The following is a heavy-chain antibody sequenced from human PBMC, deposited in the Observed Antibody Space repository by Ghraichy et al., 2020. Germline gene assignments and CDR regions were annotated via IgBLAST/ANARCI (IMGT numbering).Heavy chain of an antibody. V-gene: IGHV4-34*01. Sequence: QTLSLTCTVYGGSFSGYYWSWLRQPPGKGLEWIGEIKLSGSTSYSPSLRSRVTISVDTSKNQFSLKLTSVTAADTAMYYCARGLSYGDYVVAFGYWGQGTLVTVSS. J-gene: IGHJ4*02. CDR1: GGSFSGYY. CDR2: IKLSGST. CDR3: ARGLSYGDYVVAFGY. D-gene: IGHD4-17*01.